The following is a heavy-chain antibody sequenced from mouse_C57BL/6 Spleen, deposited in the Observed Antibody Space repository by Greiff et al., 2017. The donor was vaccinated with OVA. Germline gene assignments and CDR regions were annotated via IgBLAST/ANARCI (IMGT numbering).Heavy chain of an antibody. V-gene: IGHV5-17*01. J-gene: IGHJ2*01. CDR1: GFTFSDYG. CDR2: ISSGSSTI. Sequence: EVNVVESGGGLVKPGGSLKLSCAASGFTFSDYGMHWVRQAPEKGLEWVAYISSGSSTIYYADTVKGRFTISRDNAKNTLFLQMTRLRSEDTAMYYCARALNWDYFDYWGQGTTLTVSS. CDR3: ARALNWDYFDY. D-gene: IGHD4-1*01.